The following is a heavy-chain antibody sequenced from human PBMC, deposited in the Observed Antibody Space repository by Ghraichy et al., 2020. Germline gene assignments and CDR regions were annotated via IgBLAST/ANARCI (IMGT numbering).Heavy chain of an antibody. CDR2: IYYSGST. Sequence: SATLSLTCTVSGGSISSYYWSWIRQPPGKGLEWIGYIYYSGSTNYNPSLKSRVTISVDTSKNQFSLKLSSVTAADTAVYYCARGGGNYYGSGRLDPWGQGTLVTVSS. CDR3: ARGGGNYYGSGRLDP. D-gene: IGHD3-10*01. J-gene: IGHJ5*02. V-gene: IGHV4-59*08. CDR1: GGSISSYY.